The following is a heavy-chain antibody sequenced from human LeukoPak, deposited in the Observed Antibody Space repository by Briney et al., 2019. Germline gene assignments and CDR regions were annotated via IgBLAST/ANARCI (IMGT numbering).Heavy chain of an antibody. CDR1: GFTFSNYA. Sequence: GGSLRLSCAASGFTFSNYAMSWVRQAPGKGLEWVSTLSGTGGSTYYADSVKGRFTISRDNSKNTLYLQVSSLRAEDTAVYYCARDPNLYSGTYDTYWGQGTLVTVSS. CDR2: LSGTGGST. V-gene: IGHV3-23*01. J-gene: IGHJ4*02. CDR3: ARDPNLYSGTYDTY. D-gene: IGHD1-26*01.